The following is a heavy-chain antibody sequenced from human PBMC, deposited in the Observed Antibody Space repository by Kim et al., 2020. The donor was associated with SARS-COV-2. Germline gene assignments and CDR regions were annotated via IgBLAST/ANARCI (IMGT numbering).Heavy chain of an antibody. V-gene: IGHV4-31*03. J-gene: IGHJ5*02. CDR3: ARGNTEGWELDP. CDR1: GGSISSGGYY. D-gene: IGHD1-26*01. CDR2: IYYSGST. Sequence: SETLSLTCTVSGGSISSGGYYWSWIRQHPGKGLEWIGYIYYSGSTYYNPSLKSRVTISVDTSKNQFSLKLSSVTAADTAVYYCARGNTEGWELDPWGQGTLVTVSS.